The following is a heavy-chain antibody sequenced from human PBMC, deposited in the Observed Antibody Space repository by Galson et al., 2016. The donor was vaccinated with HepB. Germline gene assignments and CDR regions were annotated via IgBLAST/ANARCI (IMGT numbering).Heavy chain of an antibody. Sequence: SLRLSCAASGFIFSDNAMSWVRQAPGKGLEWVSAISGRGGSTYYADSVKGRFTISRDNSEDTLYLQMSSLRAEDAAVYYCAQSTLKSPYNSSWYYFHYWGRGTLVTVSS. CDR2: ISGRGGST. D-gene: IGHD3-22*01. J-gene: IGHJ4*02. CDR3: AQSTLKSPYNSSWYYFHY. CDR1: GFIFSDNA. V-gene: IGHV3-23*01.